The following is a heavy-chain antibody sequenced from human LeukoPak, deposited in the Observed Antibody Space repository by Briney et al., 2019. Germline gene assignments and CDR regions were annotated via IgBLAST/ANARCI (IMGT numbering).Heavy chain of an antibody. CDR3: ARGLIAAAAPFDY. J-gene: IGHJ4*02. CDR2: IKQDGSEK. CDR1: GFTFSSYW. D-gene: IGHD6-13*01. V-gene: IGHV3-7*04. Sequence: GGSLRLSCAASGFTFSSYWMSWVRQAPGKGLEWVANIKQDGSEKYYVDSVKGRFTISRDNAKNSLYLQMNSLRAEDTAVYYCARGLIAAAAPFDYWGQGTLVTVSS.